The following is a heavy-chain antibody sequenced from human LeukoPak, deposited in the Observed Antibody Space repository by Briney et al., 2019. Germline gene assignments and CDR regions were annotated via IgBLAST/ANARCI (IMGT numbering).Heavy chain of an antibody. CDR2: MNPNSGNT. D-gene: IGHD3-10*01. Sequence: GASVKVSCKASGYTFTSYDINWVRQATGQGLEWMGWMNPNSGNTGYAQKFQGRVTMTRNTSISTAYMELSSLRSEDTAVYYCARSTGVVTMVRGVQTIPYYYYYYMDVWGRGTTVTVSS. CDR3: ARSTGVVTMVRGVQTIPYYYYYYMDV. V-gene: IGHV1-8*01. J-gene: IGHJ6*03. CDR1: GYTFTSYD.